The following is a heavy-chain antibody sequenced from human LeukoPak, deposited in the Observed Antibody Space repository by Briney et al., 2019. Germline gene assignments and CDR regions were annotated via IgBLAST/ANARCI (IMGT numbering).Heavy chain of an antibody. D-gene: IGHD3-10*01. Sequence: GGSLRLSCAASGFTFSSYGMHWVRQAPGKGLEWVAYIRYDGSNKYYPDSVKGRFTISRDNSKDTLYLQMSSLRAEDTAVYYCARGLSRGEPSFDYWGQGTLVTVSS. CDR3: ARGLSRGEPSFDY. V-gene: IGHV3-30*02. CDR2: IRYDGSNK. CDR1: GFTFSSYG. J-gene: IGHJ4*02.